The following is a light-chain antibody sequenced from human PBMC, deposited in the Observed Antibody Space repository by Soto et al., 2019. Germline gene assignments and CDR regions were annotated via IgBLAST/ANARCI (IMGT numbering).Light chain of an antibody. CDR1: SSNTGAGYD. CDR2: ANS. J-gene: IGLJ3*02. V-gene: IGLV1-40*01. CDR3: QSYDRSLSVWV. Sequence: QSVLTQPPSVSGAPGQRVTISCTGSSSNTGAGYDVHWYQQFPGTVPKLLIYANSNRPSGVPDRFSGSKSGTSASLAITGLQAEDEADYYCQSYDRSLSVWVFGGGTKLTVL.